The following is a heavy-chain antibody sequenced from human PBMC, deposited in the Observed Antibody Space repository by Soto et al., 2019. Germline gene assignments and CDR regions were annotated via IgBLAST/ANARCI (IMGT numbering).Heavy chain of an antibody. CDR3: VGPQVDHYYYYMDV. Sequence: GGSLRLSCAASGFTFSSYAMSWVRQAPGKGLEWVSVIYSGGSTYYADSVKGRFTISRDNSKNTLYLQMNSLRAEDTAVYYCVGPQVDHYYYYMDVWGKGTTVTVSS. D-gene: IGHD3-16*01. CDR1: GFTFSSYA. J-gene: IGHJ6*03. V-gene: IGHV3-66*01. CDR2: IYSGGST.